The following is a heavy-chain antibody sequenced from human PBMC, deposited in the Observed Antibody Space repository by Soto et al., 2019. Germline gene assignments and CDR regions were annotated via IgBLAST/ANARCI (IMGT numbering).Heavy chain of an antibody. CDR2: IYYSGST. CDR3: ARLDYGDYYDFDY. CDR1: GGSISSYY. V-gene: IGHV4-59*08. D-gene: IGHD4-17*01. J-gene: IGHJ4*02. Sequence: TLSLTCTVSGGSISSYYWSWIRQPPGKGLEWIGYIYYSGSTNYNPSLKSRVTISVDTPKNQFSLKLSSVTAADTAVYYCARLDYGDYYDFDYWGQGTLVTVSS.